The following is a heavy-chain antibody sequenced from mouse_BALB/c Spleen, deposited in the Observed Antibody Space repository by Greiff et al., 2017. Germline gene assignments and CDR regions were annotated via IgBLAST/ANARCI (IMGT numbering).Heavy chain of an antibody. D-gene: IGHD2-4*01. Sequence: EVKLVESGGGLVKLGGSLKLSCAASGFTFSSYYMSWVRQTPEKRLELVAAINSNGGSTYYPDTVKGRFTISRDNAKNTLYLQMSSLKSEDTALYYCARQDDDDDGAWFAYWGQGTLVTVSA. V-gene: IGHV5-6-2*01. J-gene: IGHJ3*01. CDR1: GFTFSSYY. CDR3: ARQDDDDDGAWFAY. CDR2: INSNGGST.